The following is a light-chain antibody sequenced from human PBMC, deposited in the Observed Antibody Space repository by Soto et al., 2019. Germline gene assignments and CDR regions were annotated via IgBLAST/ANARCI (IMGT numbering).Light chain of an antibody. CDR1: SSDVGLYNY. V-gene: IGLV2-11*01. J-gene: IGLJ1*01. CDR3: CSYAGRYTYV. Sequence: QSALTQPRSVSGSPGQSVTISCSGTSSDVGLYNYVSWYQQHPGKAPKLMTYDVSKRPSGVPDRFSGSKSGNTASLTISGLQAEDEAYYYCCSYAGRYTYVFGTGTKLTVL. CDR2: DVS.